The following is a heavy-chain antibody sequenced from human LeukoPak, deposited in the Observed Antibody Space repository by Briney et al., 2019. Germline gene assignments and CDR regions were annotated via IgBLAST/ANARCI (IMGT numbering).Heavy chain of an antibody. CDR3: ARDATHLTYSSGWYTP. CDR1: GYTFISYY. D-gene: IGHD6-19*01. V-gene: IGHV1-46*01. Sequence: ASVKVSCKASGYTFISYYMHWVRQAPGQGLEWMGIINPSGGSTSYAQKFQGRVTITADESTSTAYMELSSLRSEDTAVYYCARDATHLTYSSGWYTPWGQGTLVTVSS. CDR2: INPSGGST. J-gene: IGHJ4*02.